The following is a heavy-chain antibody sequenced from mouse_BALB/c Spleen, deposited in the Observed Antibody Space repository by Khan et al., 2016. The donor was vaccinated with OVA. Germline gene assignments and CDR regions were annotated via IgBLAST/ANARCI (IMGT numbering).Heavy chain of an antibody. CDR3: AEIFYGNAYARDY. Sequence: QVQLQQSGPELVKPGASVKMSCKASGYTFTDYDIRWVKQRTGQGLEWIGEIYPGSGSTYYNEKFKGKATLTADKSSNTAYIQLSSLTSEDSAVYFCAEIFYGNAYARDYWGQGTAVTGAS. CDR1: GYTFTDYD. J-gene: IGHJ4*01. CDR2: IYPGSGST. D-gene: IGHD2-1*01. V-gene: IGHV1-77*01.